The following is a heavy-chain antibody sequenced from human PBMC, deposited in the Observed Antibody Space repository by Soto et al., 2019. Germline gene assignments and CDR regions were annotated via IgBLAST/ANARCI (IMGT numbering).Heavy chain of an antibody. CDR1: GFTFRSYA. CDR2: IIGSGGCT. J-gene: IGHJ4*02. CDR3: ARESDH. Sequence: GGSLRLSCAVSGFTFRSYAMSWVPQAPGKGLEWVSTIIGSGGCTYYADPMKAHFTISRDNSKNTLYLQMYSLRVEDTAVYYCARESDHWGQGTLVTVSS. V-gene: IGHV3-23*01.